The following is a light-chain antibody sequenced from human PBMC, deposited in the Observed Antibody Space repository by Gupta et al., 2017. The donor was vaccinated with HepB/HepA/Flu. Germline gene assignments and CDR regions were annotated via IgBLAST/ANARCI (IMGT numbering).Light chain of an antibody. CDR3: QNLNSYPRT. CDR2: AAS. V-gene: IGKV1-9*01. J-gene: IGKJ1*01. CDR1: QDISNY. Sequence: IQFTQSPSFLSGHVGDRITISCLASQDISNYLAWYQQRPGEAPKLLIYAASSLQNGVPSRFSGSGSGTXFTLSVXGLQPEDFATYYCQNLNSYPRTFGXGTKVEI.